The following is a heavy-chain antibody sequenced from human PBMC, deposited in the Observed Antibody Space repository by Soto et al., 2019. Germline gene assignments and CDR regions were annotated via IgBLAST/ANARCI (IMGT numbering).Heavy chain of an antibody. CDR2: ISYDGSNK. J-gene: IGHJ4*02. V-gene: IGHV3-30*18. CDR1: GFTFSSYG. D-gene: IGHD3-10*01. Sequence: SLRLSCAASGFTFSSYGMHWVRQAPGKELEWVAVISYDGSNKYYADSVKGRFTISRDNSKNTLYLQMNSLRAEDTAVYYCAKVGYYGSGSYTNRDYWGQGXLVTV. CDR3: AKVGYYGSGSYTNRDY.